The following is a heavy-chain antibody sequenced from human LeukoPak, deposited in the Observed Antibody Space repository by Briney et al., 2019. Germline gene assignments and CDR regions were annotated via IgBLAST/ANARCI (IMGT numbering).Heavy chain of an antibody. CDR2: IYPGNSDT. J-gene: IGHJ6*04. V-gene: IGHV5-51*01. Sequence: GESLKISCKGSGYIFTSYWIGWVRHLPGKGLEWMGIIYPGNSDTRYRPSFQGQVTISADKSITTSYLQWSSLKASDTAMYYCARLGTTSGDGMDVWGKGTTVTVSS. D-gene: IGHD2-2*01. CDR1: GYIFTSYW. CDR3: ARLGTTSGDGMDV.